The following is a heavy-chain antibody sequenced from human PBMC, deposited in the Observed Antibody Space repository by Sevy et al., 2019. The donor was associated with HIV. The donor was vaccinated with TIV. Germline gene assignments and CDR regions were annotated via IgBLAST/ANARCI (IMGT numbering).Heavy chain of an antibody. D-gene: IGHD3-10*01. V-gene: IGHV3-21*01. CDR2: ISSGSSYI. CDR1: GFTFSNYF. J-gene: IGHJ4*02. Sequence: GGSLRPSCAASGFTFSNYFINWVRQAPGKGLEWVSSISSGSSYIFYADSVKGRFTISRDNAKNSLYLHMNSLRAEDTAVYYCARGDYYGSLYYFDYWGPGILVTVSS. CDR3: ARGDYYGSLYYFDY.